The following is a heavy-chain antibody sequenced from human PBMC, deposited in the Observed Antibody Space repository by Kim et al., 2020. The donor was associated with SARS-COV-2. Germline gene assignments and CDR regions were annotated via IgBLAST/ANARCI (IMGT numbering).Heavy chain of an antibody. CDR3: AEDWNCGIDV. D-gene: IGHD1-7*01. J-gene: IGHJ4*01. CDR2: I. Sequence: INCAESVKGRFTISRDNAMNSLDLEKNGLEDEDTAVYYCAEDWNCGIDVWGQGTLVTVSS. V-gene: IGHV3-48*02.